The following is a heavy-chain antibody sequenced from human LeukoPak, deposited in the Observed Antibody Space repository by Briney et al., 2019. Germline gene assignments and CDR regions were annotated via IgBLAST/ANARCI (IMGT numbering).Heavy chain of an antibody. V-gene: IGHV3-53*01. D-gene: IGHD1-14*01. CDR2: LYSDGNT. CDR1: GFTVITHD. J-gene: IGHJ4*02. CDR3: ARGVEPLAANTLAY. Sequence: PGGSLRLSRAASGFTVITHDMTWVRPAPGEGLEWGSVLYSDGNTKYADSVQGRFTISRDNSKNTLYLEMNSLSPDDTAVYYCARGVEPLAANTLAYWGQGTLVTVSS.